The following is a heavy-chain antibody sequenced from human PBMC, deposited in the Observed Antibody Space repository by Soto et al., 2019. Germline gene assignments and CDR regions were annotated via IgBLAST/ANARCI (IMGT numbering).Heavy chain of an antibody. CDR1: GYIFTSYW. D-gene: IGHD2-15*01. V-gene: IGHV5-10-1*01. CDR3: ARLDSPRIFLVK. CDR2: IDPSDSYT. Sequence: GESLKISCKGSGYIFTSYWISCFLQMPGKGLEWMGRIDPSDSYTNYSPSFQGHVTISADKSISTAYLQWSSLKASDTAMYYCARLDSPRIFLVKWGQGTLVTVSS. J-gene: IGHJ4*02.